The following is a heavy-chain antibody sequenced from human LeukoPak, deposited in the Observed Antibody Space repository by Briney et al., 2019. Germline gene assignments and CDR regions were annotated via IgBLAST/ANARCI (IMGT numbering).Heavy chain of an antibody. V-gene: IGHV3-30*02. J-gene: IGHJ4*02. Sequence: GGSLRLSCAVSGFTFNSYAMNWVRQAPGKGLEWVAFIRYDGSNKYYADSVKGRFTISRDNSKNTLYLQMNSLRAEDTAVYYCAKDSGYEQWGQGTLVTVSS. D-gene: IGHD5-12*01. CDR3: AKDSGYEQ. CDR1: GFTFNSYA. CDR2: IRYDGSNK.